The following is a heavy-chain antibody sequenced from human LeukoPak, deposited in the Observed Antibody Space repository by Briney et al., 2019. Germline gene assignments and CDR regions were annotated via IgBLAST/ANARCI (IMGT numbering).Heavy chain of an antibody. V-gene: IGHV4-39*07. Sequence: SETLSLTCTVSGGSISSSSYYWSWIRQPPGKGLEWIGEINHSGSTNYNPSLKSRVTISVDTSKNQFSLKLSSVTAADTAVYYCARGTYYYDSSGYPPDAFDIWGQGTMVTVSS. CDR2: INHSGST. J-gene: IGHJ3*02. D-gene: IGHD3-22*01. CDR1: GGSISSSSYY. CDR3: ARGTYYYDSSGYPPDAFDI.